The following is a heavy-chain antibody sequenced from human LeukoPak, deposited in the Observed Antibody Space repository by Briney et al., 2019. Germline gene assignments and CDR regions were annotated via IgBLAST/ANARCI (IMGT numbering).Heavy chain of an antibody. D-gene: IGHD6-19*01. J-gene: IGHJ4*02. CDR2: INNDGSLT. CDR1: GFTFSSYW. CDR3: ARPGIALAGDY. V-gene: IGHV3-74*01. Sequence: PGGSLRLSCAASGFTFSSYWMHWVRQTPGKGQVWVSRINNDGSLTNYADSVKGRFTISRDNAKNTLYLQMNSLRAEDTAVYYCARPGIALAGDYWGQGALVTVSS.